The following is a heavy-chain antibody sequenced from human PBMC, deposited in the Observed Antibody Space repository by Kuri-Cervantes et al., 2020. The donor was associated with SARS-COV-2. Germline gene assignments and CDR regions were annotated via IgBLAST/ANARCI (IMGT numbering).Heavy chain of an antibody. CDR3: ARSVNDFWSGYAVSLSTNYFDY. CDR2: IYHSGST. V-gene: IGHV4-38-2*01. J-gene: IGHJ4*02. CDR1: RYSISSGYY. D-gene: IGHD3-3*01. Sequence: GSLRLSCAVSRYSISSGYYRGWIRQPPGKGLEWIGSIYHSGSTYYNPSLKSRVTISVDTSKNQFSLKLSSVTAADTAVYYCARSVNDFWSGYAVSLSTNYFDYWGQGTLVTVSS.